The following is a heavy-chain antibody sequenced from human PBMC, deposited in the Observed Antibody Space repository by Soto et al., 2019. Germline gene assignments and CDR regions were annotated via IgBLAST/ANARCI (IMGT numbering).Heavy chain of an antibody. CDR1: GGSISSGGYS. V-gene: IGHV4-30-2*01. D-gene: IGHD1-26*01. J-gene: IGHJ4*02. CDR2: IYHSGST. CDR3: ARDRATNYFDY. Sequence: QLQLQESASGLVKPSQTLSLTCAVSGGSISSGGYSWSWIRQPPGKGLEWIGYIYHSGSTYYNPSLKSRVTISVDRSKHQFSLKLSSVTAADTAVYYCARDRATNYFDYWGQGTLVTVSS.